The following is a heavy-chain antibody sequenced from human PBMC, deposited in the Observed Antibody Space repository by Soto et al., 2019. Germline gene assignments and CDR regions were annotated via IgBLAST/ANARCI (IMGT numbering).Heavy chain of an antibody. CDR3: ARVSASYYYGMDV. CDR1: GGSISSSNC. CDR2: TYHSGST. V-gene: IGHV4-4*02. Sequence: QVQLQESGPGLVKPSGTLSLTCAVSGGSISSSNCWSWVRQPPGKGPEWIGETYHSGSTNFNPSPTXRXXISVDKSKNQFSLKLNSVTAAATAVYYCARVSASYYYGMDVWGQGTTVTVSS. J-gene: IGHJ6*02.